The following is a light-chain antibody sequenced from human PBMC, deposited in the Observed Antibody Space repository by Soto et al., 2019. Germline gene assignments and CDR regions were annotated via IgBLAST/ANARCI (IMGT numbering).Light chain of an antibody. Sequence: EIVLTQSPATLSLSPGERATPSCRASQSVGSYLAWYQQKPGQAPGLLIYDASNRATGIPARFSGSGSGTDFTLTISSLEPEDFAVYYCQQRSNWPPVTFGQGTRLEIK. V-gene: IGKV3-11*01. CDR1: QSVGSY. J-gene: IGKJ5*01. CDR2: DAS. CDR3: QQRSNWPPVT.